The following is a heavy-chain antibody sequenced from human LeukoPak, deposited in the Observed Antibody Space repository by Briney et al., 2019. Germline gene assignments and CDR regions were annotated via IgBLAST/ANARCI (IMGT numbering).Heavy chain of an antibody. V-gene: IGHV1-46*01. J-gene: IGHJ4*02. CDR3: ARGRGSWYDSSGSPYIRFDY. Sequence: ASVKVSCKASGYIFTGYYIHWVRQAPGQGLEWMGIINPSGGSTSYAQKFQGRVTMTRDTSISTAYMELSRLRSDDSAIYYCARGRGSWYDSSGSPYIRFDYWGQGTLVTVSS. CDR1: GYIFTGYY. D-gene: IGHD3-22*01. CDR2: INPSGGST.